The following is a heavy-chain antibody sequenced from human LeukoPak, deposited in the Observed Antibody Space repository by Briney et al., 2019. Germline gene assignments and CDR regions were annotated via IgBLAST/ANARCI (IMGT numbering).Heavy chain of an antibody. D-gene: IGHD3-3*01. V-gene: IGHV3-48*03. CDR2: MSTTGSTI. CDR1: GFTFSSFE. CDR3: ARDGFFGGIDY. J-gene: IGHJ4*02. Sequence: GGSLRLSCAASGFTFSSFEMNWVRQAPGKGLEWVSFMSTTGSTISYADSVKGRFTMSRDNAKNSLFLIMNSLRAEDTAVYYCARDGFFGGIDYWGQGTLVTVPS.